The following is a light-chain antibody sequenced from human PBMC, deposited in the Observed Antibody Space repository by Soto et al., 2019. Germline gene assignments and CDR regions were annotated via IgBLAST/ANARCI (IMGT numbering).Light chain of an antibody. CDR1: QSLLYNSNNKNY. Sequence: DIVLTQSPDSLAVSLGERATINCKSSQSLLYNSNNKNYLAWFQQKSRQPPKLLIYWASTRESGVPDRFSGSGSGTDFTLTVSSLQAEDVAVYYCQQYYNGPWTFGQGTRVEIK. V-gene: IGKV4-1*01. CDR3: QQYYNGPWT. CDR2: WAS. J-gene: IGKJ1*01.